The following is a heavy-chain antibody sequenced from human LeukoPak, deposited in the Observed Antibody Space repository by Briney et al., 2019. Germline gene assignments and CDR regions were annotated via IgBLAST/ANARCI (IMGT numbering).Heavy chain of an antibody. J-gene: IGHJ4*02. D-gene: IGHD2-15*01. Sequence: RGESLKISCKGSGYSFTSYWIGWVRQMPGKGLEWMGIIYPGDSDTRYSPSFQGQVTISADMSISTAYLQWSSLKASDTAMYYCARTLGYCSGGRSCIGGDYWGQGTLVTVSS. V-gene: IGHV5-51*01. CDR1: GYSFTSYW. CDR2: IYPGDSDT. CDR3: ARTLGYCSGGRSCIGGDY.